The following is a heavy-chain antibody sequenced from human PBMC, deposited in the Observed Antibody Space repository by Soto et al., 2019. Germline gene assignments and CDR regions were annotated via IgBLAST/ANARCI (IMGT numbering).Heavy chain of an antibody. CDR3: ARAYSGSFNY. V-gene: IGHV4-31*02. CDR1: GGSISSGGYY. Sequence: PSETVSLTXTVSGGSISSGGYYWSWIRQHPGKGLEWIGYIYYSGSTYYNPSLKSRVTISVDTSKSQFSLKLSSVTAADTAVYYCARAYSGSFNYWGQGTLVTVSS. CDR2: IYYSGST. D-gene: IGHD1-26*01. J-gene: IGHJ4*02.